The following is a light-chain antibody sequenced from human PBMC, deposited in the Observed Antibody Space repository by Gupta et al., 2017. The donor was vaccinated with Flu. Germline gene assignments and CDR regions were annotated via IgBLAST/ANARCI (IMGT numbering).Light chain of an antibody. V-gene: IGKV4-1*01. CDR2: WAS. Sequence: DIVMTQSPDSLAVSLGDRATIKCKYAKSVLDRSNKKNYVAWYQQKPGQPPKLLIYWASTRESGVPDRFSGSGSETDFTLTISSLQAEDVAVYYCHQYYDTPLTFGGGTKVELK. CDR1: KSVLDRSNKKNY. CDR3: HQYYDTPLT. J-gene: IGKJ4*01.